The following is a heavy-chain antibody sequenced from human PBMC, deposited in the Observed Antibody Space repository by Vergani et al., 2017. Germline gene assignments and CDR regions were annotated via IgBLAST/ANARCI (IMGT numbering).Heavy chain of an antibody. CDR1: GGSISSGDHC. J-gene: IGHJ6*03. V-gene: IGHV4-31*11. CDR2: IFYSGTT. Sequence: QVQLQESGPGVVKPSQTLSLTCAVSGGSISSGDHCWTWIRQPPGKGLEWIGYIFYSGTTYDNPSLRSRLTISLDTSQNQFSLKMMSVTAAATAVYYCARVVTXVPATSHFDYLDVWGKGTMVAVSS. D-gene: IGHD6-25*01. CDR3: ARVVTXVPATSHFDYLDV.